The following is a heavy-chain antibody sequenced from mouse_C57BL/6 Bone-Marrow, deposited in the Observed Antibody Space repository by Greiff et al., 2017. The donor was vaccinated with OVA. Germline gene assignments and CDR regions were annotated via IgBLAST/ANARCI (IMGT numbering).Heavy chain of an antibody. CDR3: ARMGGSSSRGFAY. CDR1: GFSLSTFGMG. V-gene: IGHV8-8*01. J-gene: IGHJ3*01. Sequence: QVTLKESGPGILQPSQTLSLTCPFSGFSLSTFGMGVGWIRQPSGKGLEWLAHIWWDDDKYYNPALKSRLTISKDTSKNQVFLKIATVDTADTATYYCARMGGSSSRGFAYWGQGTLVTVSA. CDR2: IWWDDDK. D-gene: IGHD1-1*01.